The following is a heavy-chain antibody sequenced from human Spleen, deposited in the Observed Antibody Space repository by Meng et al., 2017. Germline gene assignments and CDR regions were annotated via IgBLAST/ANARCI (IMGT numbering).Heavy chain of an antibody. V-gene: IGHV1-18*01. CDR1: GYTYTDYQ. CDR2: IHPSGHP. CDR3: VKHSSDWSLDS. J-gene: IGHJ4*02. Sequence: QVQLVQSGAEVKKPGASVKVSCKASGYTYTDYQTDWVRQAPGQGLEWMGWIHPSGHPTYAQKFQGRVTMTIDTSTTTASMELRSLRSDVSALYYCVKHSSDWSLDSWGQGTLVTVSS. D-gene: IGHD6-19*01.